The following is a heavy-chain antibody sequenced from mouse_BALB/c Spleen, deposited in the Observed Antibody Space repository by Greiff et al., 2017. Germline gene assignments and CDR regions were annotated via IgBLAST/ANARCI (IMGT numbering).Heavy chain of an antibody. J-gene: IGHJ4*01. CDR2: IRLKSNNYAT. Sequence: EVQLVESGGGLVQPGGSMKLSCVASGFTFSNYWMNWVRQSPEKGLEWVAEIRLKSNNYATHYAESVKGRFTISRDDSKSSVYLQMNNLRAEDTGIYYCTRNSPYYYAMDYWGQGTSVTVSS. CDR1: GFTFSNYW. V-gene: IGHV6-6*02. CDR3: TRNSPYYYAMDY.